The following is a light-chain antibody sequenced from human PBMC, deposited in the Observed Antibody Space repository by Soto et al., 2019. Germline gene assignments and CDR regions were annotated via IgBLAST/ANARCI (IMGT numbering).Light chain of an antibody. CDR2: DVS. CDR1: SSDVGGYNS. Sequence: QSALTQPASVSGSPGQSITISCTGTSSDVGGYNSVSWYQQHPGKAPKVMIYDVSNRPSGVSNRFSGSRSGNTASLTIFGLQAEDEADYYCSSFTSSTTLAFGTGTKVTVL. J-gene: IGLJ1*01. CDR3: SSFTSSTTLA. V-gene: IGLV2-14*01.